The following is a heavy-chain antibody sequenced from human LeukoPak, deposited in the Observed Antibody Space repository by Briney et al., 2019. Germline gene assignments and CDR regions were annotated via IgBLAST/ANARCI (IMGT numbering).Heavy chain of an antibody. D-gene: IGHD6-13*01. CDR1: GYTFTSYG. J-gene: IGHJ4*02. Sequence: GASVKLSCNASGYTFTSYGISWVRQAPGHGLEWLGWISAYNGNTNYAQKLQGRVTMTTDTSTSTAYMELRSLRSDDTAVYYCARDSLGIAAAGTAGDYWGQGTLVTVSS. V-gene: IGHV1-18*01. CDR2: ISAYNGNT. CDR3: ARDSLGIAAAGTAGDY.